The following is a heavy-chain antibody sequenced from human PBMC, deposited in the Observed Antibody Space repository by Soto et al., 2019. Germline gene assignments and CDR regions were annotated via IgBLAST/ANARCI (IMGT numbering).Heavy chain of an antibody. CDR1: GFSFNAYG. D-gene: IGHD2-21*02. CDR2: ISGGGGTI. Sequence: GGSLRLSCAVSGFSFNAYGMSWVRQAPGKGLEWISFISGGGGTIYYADSVKGRFISSRDNSKSTLYLQMTSLSVDDTAVYYCAKDRGNGDTPNIYSYYGIEVWGQGTTVTVSS. CDR3: AKDRGNGDTPNIYSYYGIEV. J-gene: IGHJ6*02. V-gene: IGHV3-23*01.